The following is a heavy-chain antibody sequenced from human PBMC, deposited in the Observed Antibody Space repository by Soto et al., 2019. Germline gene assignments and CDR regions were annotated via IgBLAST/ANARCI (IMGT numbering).Heavy chain of an antibody. J-gene: IGHJ4*02. CDR3: ARDNGDAYNSPDY. V-gene: IGHV1-2*04. CDR2: INPNSGGT. Sequence: ASVKVSCKASGYTFTGYYMHWVRQDHGQGLEWMGWINPNSGGTNYAQKFQGWITMTRDTSISTAYMELSRLSSDDTAVYYCARDNGDAYNSPDYWGQGTLVTVSS. CDR1: GYTFTGYY. D-gene: IGHD2-8*01.